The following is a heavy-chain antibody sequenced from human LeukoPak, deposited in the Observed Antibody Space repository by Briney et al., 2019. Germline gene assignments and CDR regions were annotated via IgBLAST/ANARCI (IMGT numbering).Heavy chain of an antibody. CDR2: IYSGGST. J-gene: IGHJ5*02. Sequence: GGSLRLSCAASGFTVSSNYMIWVRQAPGKGLEWVSVIYSGGSTYYADSVKGRFTISRDKTKNTLYLQMNSLRAEDTAVYYCARDFRIYYGSGSYGNRFDPWGQGTLVTVSS. CDR1: GFTVSSNY. CDR3: ARDFRIYYGSGSYGNRFDP. V-gene: IGHV3-53*01. D-gene: IGHD3-10*01.